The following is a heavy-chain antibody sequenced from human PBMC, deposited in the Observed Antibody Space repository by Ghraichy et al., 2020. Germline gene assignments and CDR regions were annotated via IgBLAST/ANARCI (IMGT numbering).Heavy chain of an antibody. D-gene: IGHD4-23*01. J-gene: IGHJ6*02. CDR2: ITSSSRTT. V-gene: IGHV3-48*02. Sequence: LSLTCVGSGFTLSGYSMNWVRQSPGKGLQWLSYITSSSRTTSYADSVKGRFTVSRDNAQNSVYLQMESLGDEDTGVYYCARGSKVVRFYYYDGMDVWGQGTTVTVSS. CDR1: GFTLSGYS. CDR3: ARGSKVVRFYYYDGMDV.